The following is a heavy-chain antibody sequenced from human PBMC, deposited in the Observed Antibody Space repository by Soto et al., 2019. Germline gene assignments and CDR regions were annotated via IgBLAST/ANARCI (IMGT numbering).Heavy chain of an antibody. CDR1: GYNFSAYY. CDR3: ARETDTSMVDY. J-gene: IGHJ4*02. CDR2: LNPRNGQT. V-gene: IGHV1-8*01. Sequence: QVQLVQSGAEVKKPGASVKVSCQTSGYNFSAYYFNWVRQAAGQGPEWMGWLNPRNGQTGYVQKFRGRVTMTRDTSIATVYLELSRLIYEDTAIYFCARETDTSMVDYWGQGTLVTVSS. D-gene: IGHD5-18*01.